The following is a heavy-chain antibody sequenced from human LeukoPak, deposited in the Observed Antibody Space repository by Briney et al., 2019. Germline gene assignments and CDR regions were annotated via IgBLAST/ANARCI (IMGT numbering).Heavy chain of an antibody. J-gene: IGHJ4*02. CDR2: ISYSGYT. Sequence: SETLSLTCTVSGGSIRSYYWNWIRQAPGKGLEWVGFISYSGYTSYSPSPKSCVAISVDTAKSQFSLRLNSMTAADTAIYYCARGRNDNGGMFFDSWAQGNLVTVSS. CDR3: ARGRNDNGGMFFDS. D-gene: IGHD4-23*01. V-gene: IGHV4-59*01. CDR1: GGSIRSYY.